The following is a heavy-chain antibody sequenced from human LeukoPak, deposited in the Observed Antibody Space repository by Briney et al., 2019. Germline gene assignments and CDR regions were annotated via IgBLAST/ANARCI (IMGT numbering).Heavy chain of an antibody. CDR3: ARGLWVGATG. V-gene: IGHV3-21*01. CDR2: ISSSSSYI. J-gene: IGHJ4*02. D-gene: IGHD1-26*01. Sequence: GGSLRLSCAASGFTFSTYSMNWVRQAPGKGLEWVSSISSSSSYIYYADSVKGRFTISRDNAKNSLYLQMNSLRAEDTAVYYCARGLWVGATGWGQGTLVTVSS. CDR1: GFTFSTYS.